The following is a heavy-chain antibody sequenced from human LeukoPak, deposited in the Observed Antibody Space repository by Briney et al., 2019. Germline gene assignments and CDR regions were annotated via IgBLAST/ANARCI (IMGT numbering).Heavy chain of an antibody. CDR2: IYYSGST. J-gene: IGHJ4*02. D-gene: IGHD3-22*01. V-gene: IGHV4-59*01. CDR1: AGSISRYY. Sequence: PSETLSLTCSVSAGSISRYYWSWIRQPPGKGLEWIGYIYYSGSTDYNPSLKSRVTISLDTSKNQFSLKLSSVTVADTAVYYCAREYHYYDTRGYYYFDYWGQGTLVTVSS. CDR3: AREYHYYDTRGYYYFDY.